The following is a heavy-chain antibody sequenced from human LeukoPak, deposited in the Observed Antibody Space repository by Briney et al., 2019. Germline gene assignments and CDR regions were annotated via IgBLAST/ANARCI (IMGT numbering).Heavy chain of an antibody. V-gene: IGHV1-46*01. Sequence: ASVKVSCKASGYTVTMYYIHWVRQAPGQGGEWMGMINPSDGATTYAQRFQGRVTTTANISTSTAYMELSSLRSEDTAVYYCATSGYRSSWYSTRREDWFDPWGQGTLVTVSS. CDR3: ATSGYRSSWYSTRREDWFDP. CDR2: INPSDGAT. D-gene: IGHD6-13*01. CDR1: GYTVTMYY. J-gene: IGHJ5*02.